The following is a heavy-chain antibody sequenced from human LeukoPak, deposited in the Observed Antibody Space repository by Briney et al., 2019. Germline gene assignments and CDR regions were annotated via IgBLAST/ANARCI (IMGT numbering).Heavy chain of an antibody. CDR1: GFTFSSYW. CDR3: VRDLRESDF. Sequence: GGSLRLSCAASGFTFSSYWMHWVRQAPGKGLVWVSRINPDGSTANYADSVQGRFTISRDNAKNMLYLQMNSLRAEDTAVYYCVRDLRESDFWGQGTLVTVSS. V-gene: IGHV3-74*01. J-gene: IGHJ4*02. CDR2: INPDGSTA.